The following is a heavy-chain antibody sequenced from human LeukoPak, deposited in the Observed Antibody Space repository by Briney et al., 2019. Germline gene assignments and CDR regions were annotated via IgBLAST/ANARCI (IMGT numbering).Heavy chain of an antibody. V-gene: IGHV3-30*02. CDR1: GFTFSSYG. Sequence: GGSLRLSCAASGFTFSSYGMHWVRQAPGKGLEWVTFIRYDGTNEYYADSVRGRFTISRDNSKNTLYLQMNSLRAEDTAVYYCASTPLYYYYYMDVWGKGTTVTVSS. J-gene: IGHJ6*03. CDR3: ASTPLYYYYYMDV. CDR2: IRYDGTNE.